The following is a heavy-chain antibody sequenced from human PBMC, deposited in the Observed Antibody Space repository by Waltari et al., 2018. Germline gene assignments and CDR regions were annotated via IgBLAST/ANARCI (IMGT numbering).Heavy chain of an antibody. CDR2: VSHGGTA. J-gene: IGHJ6*01. Sequence: QVLLQQWGAGLLKPSETLSLTCDISGGSLGDYIWTWIRHPPGKGLEWLGQVSHGGTARSNPSVKSRVTLSLDTSQRHFSLRLQSVTAADTAVYYCARGRNYDSTLGRNDSSHSGLDVWGQGSAVTVSS. V-gene: IGHV4-34*02. CDR1: GGSLGDYI. D-gene: IGHD3-3*01. CDR3: ARGRNYDSTLGRNDSSHSGLDV.